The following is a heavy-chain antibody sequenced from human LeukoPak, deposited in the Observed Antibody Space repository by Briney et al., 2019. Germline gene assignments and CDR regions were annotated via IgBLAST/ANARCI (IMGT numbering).Heavy chain of an antibody. D-gene: IGHD1-26*01. CDR2: IISIFGTA. Sequence: ASVKVSCKASGYTFTSYGISWVRQAPGQGLEWMGGIISIFGTANYAQKFQGRVTITTDESTSTAYMELSSLRSEDTAVYYCARVGSSGSYWGNWGQGTLVTVSS. V-gene: IGHV1-69*05. CDR3: ARVGSSGSYWGN. J-gene: IGHJ4*02. CDR1: GYTFTSYG.